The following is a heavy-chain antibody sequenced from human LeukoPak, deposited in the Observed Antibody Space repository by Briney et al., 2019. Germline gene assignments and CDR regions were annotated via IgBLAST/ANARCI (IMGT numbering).Heavy chain of an antibody. CDR1: GFTFDDYA. CDR3: AKDSDSSGWYGAGPSFDY. CDR2: ISWNSGSI. J-gene: IGHJ4*02. V-gene: IGHV3-9*01. Sequence: GGSLRLSCAASGFTFDDYAMHWVRQAPGKGLEWVSGISWNSGSIGYADSVKGRFTISRDNAKNSLYLQMNSLRAEDTALYYCAKDSDSSGWYGAGPSFDYWGQGTLVTVSS. D-gene: IGHD6-19*01.